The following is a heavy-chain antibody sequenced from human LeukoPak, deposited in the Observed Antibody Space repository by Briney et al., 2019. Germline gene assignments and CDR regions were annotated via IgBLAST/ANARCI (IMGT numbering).Heavy chain of an antibody. D-gene: IGHD6-6*01. V-gene: IGHV4-59*01. CDR1: GGSLSSYY. Sequence: SETLSLTCTVSGGSLSSYYWSWIRQPPRKGLEWNGYIYYSGSNNYTPPLKSRVTISVDTSTNQFSLKLSSVTAADTAVYYCARVSSSSDFDYWGQGTLVTVSS. J-gene: IGHJ4*02. CDR3: ARVSSSSDFDY. CDR2: IYYSGSN.